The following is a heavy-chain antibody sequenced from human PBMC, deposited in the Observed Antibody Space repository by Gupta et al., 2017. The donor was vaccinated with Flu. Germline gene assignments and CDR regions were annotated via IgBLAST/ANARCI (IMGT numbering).Heavy chain of an antibody. Sequence: QVQLVESGGGVVQPGRSLRLSCAASGFTFSRYAMHWVRQAPGKGLEWVAVISYDGTNKYYGDSVKGRFTISRDNSKNTLYLQMNSLRVEDRATYYCAKDEDGLVGGDFYCGMDVWGQGTTVTVSS. CDR1: GFTFSRYA. CDR3: AKDEDGLVGGDFYCGMDV. CDR2: ISYDGTNK. J-gene: IGHJ6*02. V-gene: IGHV3-30*18. D-gene: IGHD3-9*01.